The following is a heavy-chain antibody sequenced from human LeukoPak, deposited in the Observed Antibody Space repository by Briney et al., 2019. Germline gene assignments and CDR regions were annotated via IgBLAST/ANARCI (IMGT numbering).Heavy chain of an antibody. J-gene: IGHJ4*02. CDR2: IRQDGDQT. CDR1: GFTFSAYW. V-gene: IGHV3-7*01. D-gene: IGHD1-14*01. Sequence: GGSLRLSCAASGFTFSAYWMHWVRQAPGKGLEWLADIRQDGDQTYYADSVKGRFTISRDNAKNSLYLQLNSLRAEDTAVYYCAKDLASTGALDLWGQGTLVTVSA. CDR3: AKDLASTGALDL.